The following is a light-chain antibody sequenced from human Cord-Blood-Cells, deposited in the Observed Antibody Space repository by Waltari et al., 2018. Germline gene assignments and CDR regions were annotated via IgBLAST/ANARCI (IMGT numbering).Light chain of an antibody. CDR3: SSYTSSSTYV. Sequence: SAPTQPASVSGSPGQSITISCTGTSSDVGGYNYVSWYQQHPGKAPKLMIYDVSKRPSGVSNRFSGSKSGNTTSLTISGLQAEDEADYYCSSYTSSSTYVFGTGTKVTVL. CDR1: SSDVGGYNY. J-gene: IGLJ1*01. CDR2: DVS. V-gene: IGLV2-14*01.